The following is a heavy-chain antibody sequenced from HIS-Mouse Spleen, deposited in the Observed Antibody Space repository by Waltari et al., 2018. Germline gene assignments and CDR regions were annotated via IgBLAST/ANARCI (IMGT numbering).Heavy chain of an antibody. Sequence: QVQLVESGGGVVQPGRSLRLSCSASGFTFSSYAMPWVRQAPGKGLEWVAVISYDGSNKYYADSVKGRFTISRDNSKNTLYLQMNSLRAEDTAVYYCARDSYSSSWYFDYWGQGTLVTVSS. CDR3: ARDSYSSSWYFDY. D-gene: IGHD6-13*01. CDR1: GFTFSSYA. CDR2: ISYDGSNK. V-gene: IGHV3-30*04. J-gene: IGHJ4*02.